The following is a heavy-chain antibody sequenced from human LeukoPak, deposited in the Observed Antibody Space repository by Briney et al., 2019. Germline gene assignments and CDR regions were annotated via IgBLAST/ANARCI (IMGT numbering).Heavy chain of an antibody. CDR3: LISYYGSGSYDGEL. Sequence: ASVKVSCKASGYTFTSYGISWVRQAPGQGLEWMGWISAYNGNTNYAQKLQGRVTMTTDTSTSTAYMELRSLRSDDTAVYYCLISYYGSGSYDGELWGQGTLVTVS. D-gene: IGHD3-10*01. V-gene: IGHV1-18*04. CDR1: GYTFTSYG. CDR2: ISAYNGNT. J-gene: IGHJ1*01.